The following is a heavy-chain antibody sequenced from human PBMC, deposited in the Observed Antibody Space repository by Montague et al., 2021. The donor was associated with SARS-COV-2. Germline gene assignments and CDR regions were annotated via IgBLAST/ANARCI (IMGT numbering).Heavy chain of an antibody. V-gene: IGHV4-38-2*01. J-gene: IGHJ4*02. Sequence: SETLSLTCGVSGFSISSGYYWGWIRQTPGKGLEWIGSRYQNGATYYSPSLKRPVTILLDTSKNQFSLSLTSVTAADTAIYYCARSGVGIFDFSYFDSWGQGSLVIVSS. D-gene: IGHD3-3*01. CDR1: GFSISSGYY. CDR3: ARSGVGIFDFSYFDS. CDR2: RYQNGAT.